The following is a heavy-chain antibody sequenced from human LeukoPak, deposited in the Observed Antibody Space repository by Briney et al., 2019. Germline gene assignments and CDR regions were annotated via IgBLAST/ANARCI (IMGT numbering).Heavy chain of an antibody. CDR3: ARVLGSYAVDH. D-gene: IGHD3-16*01. J-gene: IGHJ4*02. Sequence: GGSLRLSCAASGFTFSDYYMSWIRQAPGKGLEWVSYISSSGSSTNYADSVKGRFTVSRDNAKNSLYLQMNSLRAEDTAVYYCARVLGSYAVDHWGQGTLVTVSS. CDR2: ISSSGSST. V-gene: IGHV3-11*01. CDR1: GFTFSDYY.